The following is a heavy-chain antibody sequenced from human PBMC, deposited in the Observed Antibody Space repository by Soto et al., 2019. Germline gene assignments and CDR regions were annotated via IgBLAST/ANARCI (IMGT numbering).Heavy chain of an antibody. J-gene: IGHJ5*02. CDR3: ARGVGSGSYYNQYNWFDP. V-gene: IGHV1-18*01. D-gene: IGHD3-10*01. CDR1: GYTFTNYG. CDR2: INVYNGNT. Sequence: QVQLVQSGGEVKKPGASVKVSCKASGYTFTNYGISWVRQAPGQGLEWMGWINVYNGNTKDAQKVEGRVTMTTDTAKSTAYMELRSLRSDDTAVYYCARGVGSGSYYNQYNWFDPWGQGTLVTVSS.